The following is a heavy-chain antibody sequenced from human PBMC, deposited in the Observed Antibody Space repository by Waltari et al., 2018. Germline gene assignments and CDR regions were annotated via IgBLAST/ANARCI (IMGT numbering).Heavy chain of an antibody. J-gene: IGHJ3*02. D-gene: IGHD5-12*01. CDR1: GGSFSGYY. CDR3: ARDPGYSGYVDAFDI. V-gene: IGHV4-34*01. Sequence: QVQLQQWGAGLLKPSETLSLTCAVYGGSFSGYYWSWIRQPPGKGLEGIGEINHSGSTNDTPSLKSRVTIAGDTAKNQFSRKLSSVTAADTAVYYCARDPGYSGYVDAFDIWGQGTMVTVSS. CDR2: INHSGST.